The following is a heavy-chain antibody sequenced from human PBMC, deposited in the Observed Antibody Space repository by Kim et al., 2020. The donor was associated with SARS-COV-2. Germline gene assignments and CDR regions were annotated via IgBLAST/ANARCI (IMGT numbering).Heavy chain of an antibody. J-gene: IGHJ6*02. CDR3: AKAGNYGGKDASYYYYGMDV. V-gene: IGHV3-33*06. CDR1: GFTFSSYG. Sequence: GGSLRLSCAASGFTFSSYGMHWVRQAPGKGLEWVAVIWYDGSNKYYADSVKGRFTISRDNSKNTLYLQMNSLRAEDTAVYYCAKAGNYGGKDASYYYYGMDVWGQGTTVTVSS. CDR2: IWYDGSNK. D-gene: IGHD4-17*01.